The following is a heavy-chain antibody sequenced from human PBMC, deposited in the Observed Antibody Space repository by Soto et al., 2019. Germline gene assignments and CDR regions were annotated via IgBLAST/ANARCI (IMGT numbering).Heavy chain of an antibody. CDR1: GYTFTNYA. D-gene: IGHD2-2*01. J-gene: IGHJ6*03. CDR3: ARGHLAVVPVASWLYYMDA. V-gene: IGHV1-3*01. Sequence: ASVKVSCKASGYTFTNYAVHWVRQARGQRLEWMGWINAGNGNTRFSQNLQGRVTITRDTSARTVYMELSSLRSEDTAVYYCARGHLAVVPVASWLYYMDAWGKGTTVTVSS. CDR2: INAGNGNT.